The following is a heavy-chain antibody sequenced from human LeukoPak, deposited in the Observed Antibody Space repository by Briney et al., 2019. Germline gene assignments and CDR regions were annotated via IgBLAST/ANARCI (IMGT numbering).Heavy chain of an antibody. CDR2: ISTSSIYI. V-gene: IGHV3-21*04. Sequence: GGSLRLSCAASGFTFSSYSMNWVRQAPGKGLEWVSSISTSSIYIYYADSVKGRFTISRDNSKNTLYLQMNSLRAEDTAVYYCARDGGSATGSGWTNWGQGTLVTVSS. J-gene: IGHJ4*02. D-gene: IGHD6-19*01. CDR3: ARDGGSATGSGWTN. CDR1: GFTFSSYS.